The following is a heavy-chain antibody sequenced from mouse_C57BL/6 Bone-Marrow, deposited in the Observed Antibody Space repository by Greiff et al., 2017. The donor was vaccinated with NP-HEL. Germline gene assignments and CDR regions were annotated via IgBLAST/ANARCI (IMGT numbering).Heavy chain of an antibody. V-gene: IGHV1-19*01. CDR2: INPYNGGN. Sequence: EVQLQQSGPVLVKPGASVKMSCKASGYTFTDYYMNWVKQSHGKSLEWIGVINPYNGGNSYNQKFKGKATLTVDKSSSTADMELNSLTSEDSAVYYCARRKDYYGSRDYFDYWGQGTTLTVSS. J-gene: IGHJ2*01. D-gene: IGHD1-1*01. CDR3: ARRKDYYGSRDYFDY. CDR1: GYTFTDYY.